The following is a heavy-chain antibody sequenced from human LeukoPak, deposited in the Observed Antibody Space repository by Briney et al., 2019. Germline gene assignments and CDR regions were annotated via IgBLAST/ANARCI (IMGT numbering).Heavy chain of an antibody. V-gene: IGHV3-7*01. Sequence: PWGSLRLSCAASGFTFSSYWMTWVRQAPGKGLEWVANIKHNGDELNYVDSVEDRFTISRDNAKNSLYLHMTSLRAEDTAVYYCARELRTFDSWGQGNLVTVSS. CDR1: GFTFSSYW. J-gene: IGHJ4*02. D-gene: IGHD3-16*01. CDR3: ARELRTFDS. CDR2: IKHNGDEL.